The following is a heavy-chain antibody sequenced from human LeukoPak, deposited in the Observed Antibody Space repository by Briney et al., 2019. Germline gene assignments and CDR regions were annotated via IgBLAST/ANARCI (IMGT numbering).Heavy chain of an antibody. J-gene: IGHJ4*02. CDR3: ASYYGPGRTDY. Sequence: PSETLSLTCTVSGGSISGGTYYWSWIRQPAGKGLEWIGCIYTSGATNYNPSLKSRVTMSVDTSRNQFSLKLSSVTVADTAVYYCASYYGPGRTDYWGQGTLVTVSS. CDR2: IYTSGAT. CDR1: GGSISGGTYY. D-gene: IGHD3-10*01. V-gene: IGHV4-61*02.